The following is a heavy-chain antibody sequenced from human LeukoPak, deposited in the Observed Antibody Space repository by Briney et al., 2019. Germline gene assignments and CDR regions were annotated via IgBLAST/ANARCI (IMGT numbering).Heavy chain of an antibody. D-gene: IGHD6-19*01. CDR1: GYTFTGYY. CDR3: ARENNSGWYRKAAFDY. V-gene: IGHV1-2*02. J-gene: IGHJ4*02. CDR2: INPNGGGT. Sequence: GASVKVSCKASGYTFTGYYMHWVRQAPGQGLEWMGWINPNGGGTNFAQSFQGRVTMTRDTSISTAYMELSSLRSDDTAIYYCARENNSGWYRKAAFDYWGQGTLVTVTS.